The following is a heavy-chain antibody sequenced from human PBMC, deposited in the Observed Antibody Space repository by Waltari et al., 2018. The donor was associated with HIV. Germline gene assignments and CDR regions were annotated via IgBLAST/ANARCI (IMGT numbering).Heavy chain of an antibody. Sequence: QVQLVQSGAEVKKPGTSVKVSCKASRYTFTGYYIHWVRQAPGQGLEWLGWINPNSGGTKYAQKFQDRVTMTRDTSIGTAYMELSRLRSDDTAVYYCARSITMIVVLIAWGYGMDVWGQGTTVTVSS. V-gene: IGHV1-2*02. D-gene: IGHD3-22*01. CDR3: ARSITMIVVLIAWGYGMDV. CDR2: INPNSGGT. CDR1: RYTFTGYY. J-gene: IGHJ6*02.